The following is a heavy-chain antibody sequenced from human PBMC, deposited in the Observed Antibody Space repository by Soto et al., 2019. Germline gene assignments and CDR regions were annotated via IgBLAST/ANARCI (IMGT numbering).Heavy chain of an antibody. CDR2: ISDTGSSH. CDR3: AKDRGGDCPDNSCYVAADY. Sequence: SLRLSCVGSGFAFSSYGMHWGSQAPGKGLECVAVISDTGSSHYYAASVEGRFTISRENSKKTMSMHMDRLRVEDTAVYYCAKDRGGDCPDNSCYVAADYCGPGT. CDR1: GFAFSSYG. D-gene: IGHD2-2*01. J-gene: IGHJ4*02. V-gene: IGHV3-30*18.